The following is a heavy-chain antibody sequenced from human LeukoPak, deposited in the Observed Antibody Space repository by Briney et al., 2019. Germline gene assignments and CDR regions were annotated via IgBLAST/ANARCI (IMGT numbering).Heavy chain of an antibody. CDR3: AKSITCYFGSCNFDC. CDR1: GGSINSSSYY. J-gene: IGHJ4*02. Sequence: SETLSLTCTVSGGSINSSSYYWGWIRQPPGKGLEWMGSIYYSGRTFYNPSLKSRVTISVDTSKNQFSLKLNSVTAADTAVYYCAKSITCYFGSCNFDCWGQGTLVTVSS. D-gene: IGHD2-2*01. CDR2: IYYSGRT. V-gene: IGHV4-39*07.